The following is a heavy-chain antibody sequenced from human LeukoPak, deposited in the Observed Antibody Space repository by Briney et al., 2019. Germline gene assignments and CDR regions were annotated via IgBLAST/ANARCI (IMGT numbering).Heavy chain of an antibody. D-gene: IGHD6-13*01. CDR3: AREHTIAATGTHWFAP. CDR1: GFAFSRYG. CDR2: MWYDGSNE. J-gene: IGHJ5*02. Sequence: GGSLRLSCAASGFAFSRYGMHWLRQAPGTGLEWVAVMWYDGSNEAYAHSVRGRFTISRDNSENRLYLQMNSLRVEDTAVYYCAREHTIAATGTHWFAPWGQGTLVTVPS. V-gene: IGHV3-33*01.